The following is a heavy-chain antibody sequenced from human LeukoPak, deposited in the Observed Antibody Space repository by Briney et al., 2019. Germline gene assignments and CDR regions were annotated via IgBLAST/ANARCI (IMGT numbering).Heavy chain of an antibody. Sequence: PSETLSLTCTVFGGSISSSSHYWSWIRQPPGKGLEWIGYIDYSGNSNSNPSLKSRATISVDTSKNQFSLKVNSVTAADTAVYYCARGRVPGDYWGQGTLVTVSS. CDR1: GGSISSSSHY. J-gene: IGHJ4*02. CDR2: IDYSGNS. D-gene: IGHD7-27*01. V-gene: IGHV4-61*01. CDR3: ARGRVPGDY.